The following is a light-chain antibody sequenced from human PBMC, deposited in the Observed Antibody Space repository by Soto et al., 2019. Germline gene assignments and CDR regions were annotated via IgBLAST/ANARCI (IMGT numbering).Light chain of an antibody. V-gene: IGKV3-15*01. J-gene: IGKJ1*01. CDR3: QQYNNWPET. Sequence: EIVMTQSPATLSVSPGERATLSCRASQSVSSNLAWYQQKVGQAPRVLIYDASTRATGIPGRFSGSGSGTEFTLTISSLQSEDFAVYYCQQYNNWPETFGQGTKVEIE. CDR2: DAS. CDR1: QSVSSN.